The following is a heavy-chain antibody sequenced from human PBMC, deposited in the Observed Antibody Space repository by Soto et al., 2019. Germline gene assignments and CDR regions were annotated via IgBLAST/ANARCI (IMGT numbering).Heavy chain of an antibody. V-gene: IGHV3-23*01. J-gene: IGHJ3*01. D-gene: IGHD3-16*01. CDR2: IFGSGAPT. CDR1: GYTFSNYA. CDR3: TREASTWGFAFDL. Sequence: GGSLRLSCAASGYTFSNYAMSWVRQAPGKGLQWVSTIFGSGAPTHYADSVKGRFAISRDNSNNTLFLQMNSLKDEDTAVYYCTREASTWGFAFDLWGQGTRVIVSS.